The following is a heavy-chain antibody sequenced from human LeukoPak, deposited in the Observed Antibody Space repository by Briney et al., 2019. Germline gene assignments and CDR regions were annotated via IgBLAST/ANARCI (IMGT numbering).Heavy chain of an antibody. J-gene: IGHJ4*02. V-gene: IGHV1-2*02. Sequence: ASVTVSCKASGYTFTGYYMHWVRQAPGQGLERMGWINPNSGGTNYAQNFQGRVTMTRDTSISTAYMELSRLRSDDTATYYCARDKSWHYGGQGTRVTVSS. CDR3: ARDKSWHY. CDR1: GYTFTGYY. CDR2: INPNSGGT.